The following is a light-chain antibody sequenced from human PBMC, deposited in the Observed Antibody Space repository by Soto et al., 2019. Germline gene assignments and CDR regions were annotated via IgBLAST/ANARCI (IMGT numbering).Light chain of an antibody. CDR1: QSINAH. J-gene: IGKJ1*01. CDR3: QQYNTWLWT. Sequence: EVVMTQSPATLSVSPGERVTLSCRASQSINAHLAWYQQKPGQAPRLLIHGASTRDTGIPARFSGSGVGTEFILTISSLQSEDFAVDYCQQYNTWLWTVGQGTKVEIQ. CDR2: GAS. V-gene: IGKV3-15*01.